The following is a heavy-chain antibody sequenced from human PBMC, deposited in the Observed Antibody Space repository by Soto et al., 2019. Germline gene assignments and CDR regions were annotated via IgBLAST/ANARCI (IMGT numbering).Heavy chain of an antibody. J-gene: IGHJ4*02. CDR1: GLTFSSYA. V-gene: IGHV3-23*01. CDR3: TRGGYGDYVFDS. D-gene: IGHD3-16*01. CDR2: INGLGDST. Sequence: GGSLRLSCAASGLTFSSYAVRWDRDAPGKGLEWVSTINGLGDSTYYAASVKGRFTISRDISKNTLYLQMSSVRAEDTAIYYCTRGGYGDYVFDSWGQGTLVTVSS.